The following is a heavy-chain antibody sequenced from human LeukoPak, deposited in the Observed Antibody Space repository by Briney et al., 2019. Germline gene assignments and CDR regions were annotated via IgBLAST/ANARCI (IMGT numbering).Heavy chain of an antibody. J-gene: IGHJ3*02. Sequence: GGSLRLSCAASGFTFSSYSMNWVRQAPGKGLEWVSSISSSSSYIYYADSVKGRFTISRDNARNSLYLQMNSLRAEDTAVYYCASYGDYNDAFDIWGQGTMVTVSS. V-gene: IGHV3-21*01. CDR2: ISSSSSYI. D-gene: IGHD4-17*01. CDR1: GFTFSSYS. CDR3: ASYGDYNDAFDI.